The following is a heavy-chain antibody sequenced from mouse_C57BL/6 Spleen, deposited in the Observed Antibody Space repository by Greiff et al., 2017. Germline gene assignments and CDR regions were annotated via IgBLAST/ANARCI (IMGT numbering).Heavy chain of an antibody. V-gene: IGHV1-52*01. D-gene: IGHD2-4*01. J-gene: IGHJ4*01. CDR2: IDPSDSET. Sequence: VQLQQSGAELVRPGSSVKLSCKASGYTFTSYWMHWVKQRPIQGLEWIANIDPSDSETYYTKKFKDKATLTVDKSSSTAYMQLGNLTSEDSAVYYSARRGAFYYDYGGYAMDYWGQGTSVTVSA. CDR3: ARRGAFYYDYGGYAMDY. CDR1: GYTFTSYW.